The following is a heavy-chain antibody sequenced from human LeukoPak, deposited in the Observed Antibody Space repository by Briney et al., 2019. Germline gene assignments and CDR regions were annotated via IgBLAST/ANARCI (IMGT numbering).Heavy chain of an antibody. CDR3: ARENPSGYYNRPIDY. Sequence: SETLSLTCAVYGGSFSGYYWSWIRQPPGKGLEWIGEINHSGSTNYNPSLKSRVTISVDTSKNQFSLKLSSATAADTAIYYCARENPSGYYNRPIDYWGQGTLVTVSS. J-gene: IGHJ4*02. CDR1: GGSFSGYY. CDR2: INHSGST. D-gene: IGHD3-22*01. V-gene: IGHV4-34*01.